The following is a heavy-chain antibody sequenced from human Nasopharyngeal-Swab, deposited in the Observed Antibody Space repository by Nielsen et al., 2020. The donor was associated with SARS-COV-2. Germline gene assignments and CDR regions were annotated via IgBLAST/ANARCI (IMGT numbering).Heavy chain of an antibody. J-gene: IGHJ6*02. Sequence: VRQMPGQGLEWMGIIYPGDSDTRYSPSFQGQVTISADESISTAYLQWSSLKASDTAMYYCARAVAGTYYYYGMDVWGQGTTVTVSS. V-gene: IGHV5-51*01. CDR2: IYPGDSDT. CDR3: ARAVAGTYYYYGMDV. D-gene: IGHD6-19*01.